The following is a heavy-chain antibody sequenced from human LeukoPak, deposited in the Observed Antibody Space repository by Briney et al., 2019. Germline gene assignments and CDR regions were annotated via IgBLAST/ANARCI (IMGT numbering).Heavy chain of an antibody. V-gene: IGHV3-7*01. Sequence: GGSLSLSCAASRFTFNSYWMNSVRQAPGKGLEWVAIIKYDGSVKYYVDSVRGRFTISRDNARNSLYLQMHSLRAEDTAVYYCAKGGGRPLGDAYDIWGQGTMVTVSS. J-gene: IGHJ3*02. D-gene: IGHD1-26*01. CDR2: IKYDGSVK. CDR1: RFTFNSYW. CDR3: AKGGGRPLGDAYDI.